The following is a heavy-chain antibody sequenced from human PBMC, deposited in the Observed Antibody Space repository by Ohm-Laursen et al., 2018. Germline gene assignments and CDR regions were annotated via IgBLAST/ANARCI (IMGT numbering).Heavy chain of an antibody. J-gene: IGHJ4*02. CDR1: GGSISSYY. Sequence: SETLSLTCIVSGGSISSYYWSWIRQPAGKGLEWIGRIYTSRSTNYNPSLKSRVTMSVDTSKNQFSLKLSSVTAADTAVYYCARDGKATIFGVVIRYFDYWGQGTLVTVSS. V-gene: IGHV4-4*07. CDR3: ARDGKATIFGVVIRYFDY. CDR2: IYTSRST. D-gene: IGHD3-3*01.